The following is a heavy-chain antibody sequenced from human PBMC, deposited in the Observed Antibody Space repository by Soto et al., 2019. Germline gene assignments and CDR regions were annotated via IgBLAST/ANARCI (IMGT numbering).Heavy chain of an antibody. CDR2: IKQDGNEK. V-gene: IGHV3-7*01. CDR1: GFNFSDYL. D-gene: IGHD6-19*01. J-gene: IGHJ4*02. Sequence: EVQLVDSGGALVQPGESLRLSCADSGFNFSDYLRTWVRQAPGKGLEWVATIKQDGNEKYYVDSVKGRFTISRDNAKNSLYLQLNALRAEDTAVYYCAIGHWLGKWGQGTLVTVSS. CDR3: AIGHWLGK.